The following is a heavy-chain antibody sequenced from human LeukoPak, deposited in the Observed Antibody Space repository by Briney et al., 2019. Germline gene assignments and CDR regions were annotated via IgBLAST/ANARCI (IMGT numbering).Heavy chain of an antibody. CDR1: GGSISSYY. V-gene: IGHV4-59*08. Sequence: SETLSLTCTVSGGSISSYYWSWIRQPPGKGLEWVGYIYYSGSTNYNPSLKSRVTISVDTSKNQFSLKLSSGTAAGTAVYYCARLGFGETSFFDYWGQGTLLTVSS. CDR2: IYYSGST. D-gene: IGHD3-10*01. CDR3: ARLGFGETSFFDY. J-gene: IGHJ4*02.